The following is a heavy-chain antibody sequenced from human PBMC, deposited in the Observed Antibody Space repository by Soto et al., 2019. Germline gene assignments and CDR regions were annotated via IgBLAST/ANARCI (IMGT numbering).Heavy chain of an antibody. CDR3: ASLLTRIVVALLPIPT. D-gene: IGHD2-21*01. Sequence: PSETMSLTCTVSGGSVSSGSYYWSWIRQPPGKGLEWIGYIYYSGSTNYNPSLQSRVTISVDTSNNQFSLKLRSVTAADTAVYYCASLLTRIVVALLPIPTWGQGIQVTVSS. CDR2: IYYSGST. J-gene: IGHJ5*02. CDR1: GGSVSSGSYY. V-gene: IGHV4-61*01.